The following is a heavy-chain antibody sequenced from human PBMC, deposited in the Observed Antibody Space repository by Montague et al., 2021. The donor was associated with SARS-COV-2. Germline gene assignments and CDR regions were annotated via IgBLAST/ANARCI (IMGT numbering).Heavy chain of an antibody. CDR1: GGSISSSSYY. CDR3: ARHPLGYCSSTSCYVG. J-gene: IGHJ4*02. CDR2: IYYSGST. V-gene: IGHV4-39*01. D-gene: IGHD2-2*01. Sequence: SETLSLTCTASGGSISSSSYYWGWIRQPPGKGLEWIGSIYYSGSTYYNPSLKSRVTISVDTSKNQFSLKLSSVTAADTAVYYRARHPLGYCSSTSCYVGWGQGTLVTVSS.